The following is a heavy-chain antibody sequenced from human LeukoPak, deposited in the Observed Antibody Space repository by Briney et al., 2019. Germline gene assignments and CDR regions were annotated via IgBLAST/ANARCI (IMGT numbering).Heavy chain of an antibody. CDR3: ARAGGNSGYWYFDL. Sequence: KSSQTLSLTCAVSGGSISSGGYSWSWIRQPPGKGLEWIGYIYHSESTYYNPSLKSRVTISVDRSKNQFSLKLSSVTAADTAVYYCARAGGNSGYWYFDLWGRGTLVTVSS. V-gene: IGHV4-30-2*01. CDR2: IYHSEST. J-gene: IGHJ2*01. D-gene: IGHD4-23*01. CDR1: GGSISSGGYS.